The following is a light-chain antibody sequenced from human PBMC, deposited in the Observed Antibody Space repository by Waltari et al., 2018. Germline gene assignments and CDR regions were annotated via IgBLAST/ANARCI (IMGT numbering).Light chain of an antibody. V-gene: IGLV2-14*01. CDR1: SRAFGGSTY. CDR3: SSYTSSSTYV. Sequence: QSALTPPASVSGSPRQSITISCTVPSRAFGGSTYVSWYQQPTGKAPKLMIYDGSKWPSGVSNRFSGSKSGNTASLTISGLQAEDEADYYCSSYTSSSTYVFGTGTKVTVL. CDR2: DGS. J-gene: IGLJ1*01.